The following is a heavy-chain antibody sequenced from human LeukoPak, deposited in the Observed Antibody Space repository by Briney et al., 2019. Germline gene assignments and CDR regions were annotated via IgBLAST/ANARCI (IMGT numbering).Heavy chain of an antibody. D-gene: IGHD3-10*01. CDR2: INHSGST. Sequence: PSETLSLTCTVSGYSISNGYYWGWIRQPPGKGLEWIGEINHSGSTNYNPSLKSRVTISVDTSKNQFSLKLSSVTAADTAVYYCARHLRGPGLLWFGLRRPKDAFDIWGQGTMVTVSS. CDR3: ARHLRGPGLLWFGLRRPKDAFDI. V-gene: IGHV4-38-2*02. J-gene: IGHJ3*02. CDR1: GYSISNGYY.